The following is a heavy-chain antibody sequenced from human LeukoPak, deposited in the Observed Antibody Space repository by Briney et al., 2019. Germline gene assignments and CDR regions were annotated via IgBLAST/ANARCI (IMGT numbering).Heavy chain of an antibody. CDR2: IIPIFGTA. J-gene: IGHJ6*03. CDR1: GYTFTSYY. Sequence: ASVKVSCKASGYTFTSYYMHWVRQAPGQGLEWMGGIIPIFGTANYAQKFQGRVTITADKSTSTAYMELSSLRSEDTAVYYCARGGLGYYGSGSYYGYYYYYYMDVWGKGTTVTISS. V-gene: IGHV1-69*06. CDR3: ARGGLGYYGSGSYYGYYYYYYMDV. D-gene: IGHD3-10*01.